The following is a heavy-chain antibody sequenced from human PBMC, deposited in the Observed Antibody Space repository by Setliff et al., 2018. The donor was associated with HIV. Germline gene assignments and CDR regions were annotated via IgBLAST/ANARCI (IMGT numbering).Heavy chain of an antibody. Sequence: SETLSLTCEVSGVSISNYYWSWIRQPPGKGLEWIGYIYNSGYSNSKPSLKSRVTISLDTSKNHFSLKLSSVTAADTAVYYCAAASSWDPLLDYWGQGTLVTVSS. CDR1: GVSISNYY. D-gene: IGHD6-13*01. J-gene: IGHJ4*02. CDR2: IYNSGYS. V-gene: IGHV4-59*01. CDR3: AAASSWDPLLDY.